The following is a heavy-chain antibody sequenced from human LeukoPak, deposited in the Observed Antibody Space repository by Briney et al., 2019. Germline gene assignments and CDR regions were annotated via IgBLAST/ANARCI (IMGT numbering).Heavy chain of an antibody. V-gene: IGHV3-33*01. CDR1: GFTFSSYG. Sequence: GGSLRLSCAASGFTFSSYGMHWVRQAPGKGLEWVAVIWYDGSNKYYADSVKGRFTISRDNSKNTLYLQMNSLRAEDTAVYYCARGETVESEGDYWGQGTLVTVSS. J-gene: IGHJ4*02. CDR2: IWYDGSNK. CDR3: ARGETVESEGDY. D-gene: IGHD5-24*01.